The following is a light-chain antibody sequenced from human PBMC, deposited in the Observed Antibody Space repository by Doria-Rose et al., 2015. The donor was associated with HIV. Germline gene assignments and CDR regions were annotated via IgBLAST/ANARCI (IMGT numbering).Light chain of an antibody. CDR3: QQTYSSSPWT. CDR2: AAS. V-gene: IGKV1-39*01. Sequence: DLQMTHSPASLSASIGDRVTITCRASQTVSTYLNWFQQEPGKAPKLLIYAASRLQSGVPSRFSGSGSGTDFTLTISGLQPGDFATYYCQQTYSSSPWTFGQGTKVEMK. J-gene: IGKJ1*01. CDR1: QTVSTY.